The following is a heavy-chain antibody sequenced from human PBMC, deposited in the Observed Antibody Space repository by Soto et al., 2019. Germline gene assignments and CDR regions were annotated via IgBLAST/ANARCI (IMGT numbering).Heavy chain of an antibody. CDR3: AENDYYGSGSVY. V-gene: IGHV2-5*02. Sequence: QITLKESGPTLVKPTQTLTLTCAFSGFSLNTRGVGVGWIRQPPGKALEWLALIYWDNDKRYSPSLKSRLTIAEDTPEDHVVLMMTDMEAVDTGTYYCAENDYYGSGSVYWGQGTLVTVSS. D-gene: IGHD3-10*01. J-gene: IGHJ4*02. CDR1: GFSLNTRGVG. CDR2: IYWDNDK.